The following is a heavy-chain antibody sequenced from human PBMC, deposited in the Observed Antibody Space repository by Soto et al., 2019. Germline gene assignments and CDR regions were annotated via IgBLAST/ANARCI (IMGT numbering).Heavy chain of an antibody. CDR1: GYTFTSYD. J-gene: IGHJ6*02. V-gene: IGHV1-8*01. Sequence: ASVKVSCKASGYTFTSYDINWVRQATGQGLEWMGWMNPNSGNTGYAQKFQGRVTMTRNTSISTAYMELSSLRSEDTAVYYCARGLYSSSWYLCYYYGMDVWGQGTTVTVSS. CDR2: MNPNSGNT. CDR3: ARGLYSSSWYLCYYYGMDV. D-gene: IGHD6-13*01.